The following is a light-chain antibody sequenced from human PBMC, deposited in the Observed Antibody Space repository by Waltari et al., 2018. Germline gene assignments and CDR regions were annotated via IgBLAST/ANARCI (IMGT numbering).Light chain of an antibody. CDR1: SGSVYSSYY. V-gene: IGLV8-61*01. Sequence: QTVVTQEPSFSVSPGGTVPLTCGLTSGSVYSSYYPSWYQQTQGHGPRPSIDTAYTRSAGVPDRFSGSILGNKAALTITGAQADDESDYYCVLYMGGGILFGGGSKLTVL. CDR3: VLYMGGGIL. J-gene: IGLJ3*02. CDR2: TAY.